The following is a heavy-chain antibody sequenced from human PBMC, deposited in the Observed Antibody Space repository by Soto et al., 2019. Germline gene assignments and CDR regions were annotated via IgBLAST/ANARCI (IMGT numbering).Heavy chain of an antibody. CDR2: INPGNGDT. V-gene: IGHV1-3*01. D-gene: IGHD1-26*01. Sequence: QVHLVQSGAEVKKPGASVKVSCKASGDTFTDYAIHWVRQAPRQRLEWLAWINPGNGDTQYSQKSQGRVTLTRDTSATTAYMELSSLRSEDTSVYFCAGGVGATAATFDYWGQGTLVTVSS. CDR1: GDTFTDYA. CDR3: AGGVGATAATFDY. J-gene: IGHJ4*02.